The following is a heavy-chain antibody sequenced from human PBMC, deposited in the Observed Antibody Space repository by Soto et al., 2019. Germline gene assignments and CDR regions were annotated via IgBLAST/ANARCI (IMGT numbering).Heavy chain of an antibody. J-gene: IGHJ4*02. Sequence: GASVKVSCKASGYAFNSYYMHWVRQAPGQGLEWMGIVNPSGDSTTYAQKFQGRVTMTRDTSTSTVYMELSSLRSDDTAMYYCAREWTAGHGSGWYGGRADYWGQGTLVTVSS. CDR1: GYAFNSYY. D-gene: IGHD6-19*01. CDR2: VNPSGDST. V-gene: IGHV1-46*02. CDR3: AREWTAGHGSGWYGGRADY.